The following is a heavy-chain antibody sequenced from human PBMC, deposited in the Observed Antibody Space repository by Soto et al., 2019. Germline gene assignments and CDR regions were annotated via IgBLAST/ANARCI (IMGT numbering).Heavy chain of an antibody. D-gene: IGHD3-3*02. Sequence: GGSLRLSCAASEFDFSNYAMAWVRQAPGKGLEWVSHITASGATTYYADSVKGRFTISRDNSKNTVYLHMSALRVEDTAIFFCAKGGPTFLNWFGPWGQGALVTVSS. CDR1: EFDFSNYA. V-gene: IGHV3-23*01. CDR2: ITASGATT. CDR3: AKGGPTFLNWFGP. J-gene: IGHJ5*02.